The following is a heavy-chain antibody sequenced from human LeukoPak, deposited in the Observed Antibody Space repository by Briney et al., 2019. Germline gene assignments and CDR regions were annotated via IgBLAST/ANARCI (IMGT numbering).Heavy chain of an antibody. J-gene: IGHJ3*02. D-gene: IGHD3-9*01. CDR1: GFTFDDYG. CDR3: ARDYDILTGYPHGAFDI. Sequence: PGGSLRLSCAASGFTFDDYGMSWVRQAPGKGLEWVSGINWNGDSTGYADSVKGRFTISRDNAKNSLYLQMNSLRAEDTALYYCARDYDILTGYPHGAFDIWGQGTMVTVSS. V-gene: IGHV3-20*04. CDR2: INWNGDST.